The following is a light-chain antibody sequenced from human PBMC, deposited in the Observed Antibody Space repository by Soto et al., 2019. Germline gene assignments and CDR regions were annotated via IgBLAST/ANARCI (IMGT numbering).Light chain of an antibody. J-gene: IGLJ2*01. CDR2: YDS. Sequence: SYELTQPPSVSVAPGKTASITCGGNNIGSKSVHWYQQKPGQAPVLVIYYDSDRPSGIPERFSGSNSGNTATLTISRVEAGDEADYHCQVWDSSSDHRVFGGGIKLTVL. CDR3: QVWDSSSDHRV. CDR1: NIGSKS. V-gene: IGLV3-21*04.